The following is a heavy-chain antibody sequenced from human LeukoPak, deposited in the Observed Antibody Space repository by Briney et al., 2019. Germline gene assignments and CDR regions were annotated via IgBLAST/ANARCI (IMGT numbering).Heavy chain of an antibody. Sequence: GGSLRLSCAASGFTFSSYSMNWVRQAPGKGLEWVSSISTSSSYIYYADSVKGRFTISRDNSKNTLYLQMNSLRAEDTAVYYCARELWGYCSSTSCYGADYWGQGTLVTVSS. J-gene: IGHJ4*02. CDR3: ARELWGYCSSTSCYGADY. CDR2: ISTSSSYI. D-gene: IGHD2-2*01. V-gene: IGHV3-21*01. CDR1: GFTFSSYS.